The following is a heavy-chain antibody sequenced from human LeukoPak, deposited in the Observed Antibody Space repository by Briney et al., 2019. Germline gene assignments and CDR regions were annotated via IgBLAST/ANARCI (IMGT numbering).Heavy chain of an antibody. CDR2: IYSGGST. CDR3: ASSLKPYYYDSSGYYEVSGYFDY. V-gene: IGHV3-53*01. D-gene: IGHD3-22*01. CDR1: GFTVSSNY. J-gene: IGHJ4*02. Sequence: GGPLRLSCAASGFTVSSNYMSWVRQAPGKGLEWVSVIYSGGSTYYADSVKGRFTISRDNSKNTLYLQMNSLRAEDTAVYYCASSLKPYYYDSSGYYEVSGYFDYWGQGTLVTVSS.